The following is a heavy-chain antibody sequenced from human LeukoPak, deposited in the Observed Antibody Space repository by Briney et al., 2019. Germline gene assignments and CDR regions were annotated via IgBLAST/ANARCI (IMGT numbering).Heavy chain of an antibody. J-gene: IGHJ6*03. Sequence: GGSLRLSCAASGFTFSDYSMHWVRQAPGKGLNWVAFIRYDGNNKYYADSVKGRFTISTDNSKNTVYLQMNSLRAEDTAVYYCARGFCSGGSCYSWGPYYYMDVWGKGTTVTVSS. D-gene: IGHD2-15*01. V-gene: IGHV3-30*02. CDR2: IRYDGNNK. CDR1: GFTFSDYS. CDR3: ARGFCSGGSCYSWGPYYYMDV.